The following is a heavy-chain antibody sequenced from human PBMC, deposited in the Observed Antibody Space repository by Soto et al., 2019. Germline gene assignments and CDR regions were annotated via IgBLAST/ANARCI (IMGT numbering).Heavy chain of an antibody. J-gene: IGHJ4*02. V-gene: IGHV1-18*01. D-gene: IGHD4-17*01. CDR2: INSYNGVT. CDR1: GYTLSNNYG. Sequence: QVQLVQSGAEVKNPGASVKVSCRASGYTLSNNYGISWVRQAPGQGLEWMGWINSYNGVTNNARKFQDRVTLTTDATTTTAYMELRSLRSDDTAIYYCARDRQNYGSLDYWGKGTLVTVSS. CDR3: ARDRQNYGSLDY.